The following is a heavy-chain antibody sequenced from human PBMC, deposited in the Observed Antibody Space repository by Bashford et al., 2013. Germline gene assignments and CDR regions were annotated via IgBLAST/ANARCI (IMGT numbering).Heavy chain of an antibody. V-gene: IGHV1-8*01. CDR2: MNPNSGYT. Sequence: ASVKVSCKASGYTFTSYDINWVRQATGQGLEWMGWMNPNSGYTGYAQRFQGRVTMTTDTSTSTAYMELSSLRSEDTAVYYCATNPPGYGNTYYYIGRLGTNGTTSPSP. D-gene: IGHD3-9*01. CDR3: ATNPPGYGNTYYYIGR. J-gene: IGHJ6*03. CDR1: GYTFTSYD.